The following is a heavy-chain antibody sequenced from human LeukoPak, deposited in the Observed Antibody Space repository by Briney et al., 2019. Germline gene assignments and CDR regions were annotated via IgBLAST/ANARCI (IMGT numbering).Heavy chain of an antibody. J-gene: IGHJ3*01. Sequence: SETLSLTCTVSGGSISSYYWCWVRQPPGKGLEWIGYVYYSGSTNYSPSLKSRFTISVDTSKDQLSLKLRSVTAAVTAVYYCARISSSNWYNERGAFDVWGQGTMVTVSS. V-gene: IGHV4-59*01. CDR1: GGSISSYY. D-gene: IGHD6-13*01. CDR3: ARISSSNWYNERGAFDV. CDR2: VYYSGST.